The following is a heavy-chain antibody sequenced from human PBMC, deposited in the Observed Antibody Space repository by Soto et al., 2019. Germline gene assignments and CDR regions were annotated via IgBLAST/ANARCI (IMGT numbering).Heavy chain of an antibody. V-gene: IGHV4-34*01. Sequence: QVQLQQWGAGLLKPSETLSLTCAVYGGSFSGYYWSWIRQPPGKGLEWIGAINHSGSTNYNPSLKSRVTISVDTSKNQFSLKLSSVTAADTAVYYCARTYYDYVWGSYRSHCFDYWGQGTLVTVSS. CDR3: ARTYYDYVWGSYRSHCFDY. D-gene: IGHD3-16*02. J-gene: IGHJ4*02. CDR2: INHSGST. CDR1: GGSFSGYY.